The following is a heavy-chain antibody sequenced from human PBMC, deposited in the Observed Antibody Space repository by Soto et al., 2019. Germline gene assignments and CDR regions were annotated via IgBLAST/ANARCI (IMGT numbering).Heavy chain of an antibody. Sequence: GGSLRLSCAASGFTFSSYAMHWVRQAPGKGLEWVAVISYDGSNKYYADSVKGRFTISRDNSKNTLYLQMNSLRAEDTAVYYCASRYCTNGVCYPPAPAWGQGTLVTVSS. J-gene: IGHJ5*02. CDR1: GFTFSSYA. CDR3: ASRYCTNGVCYPPAPA. D-gene: IGHD2-8*01. V-gene: IGHV3-30-3*01. CDR2: ISYDGSNK.